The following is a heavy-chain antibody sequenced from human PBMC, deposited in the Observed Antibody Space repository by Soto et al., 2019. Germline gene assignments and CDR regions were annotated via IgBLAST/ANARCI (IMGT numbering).Heavy chain of an antibody. J-gene: IGHJ4*02. D-gene: IGHD3-22*01. CDR3: ARDLGDYDSTGYLDS. CDR1: GFTFSIYS. Sequence: VGSLRLSCEASGFTFSIYSMNWVRQAPGKGLEWVSYIGGVGSARYYADSVKGRFTISRDNAKNSVFLQMNSLRVEDTAIYYCARDLGDYDSTGYLDSWGQGTLVTVSS. CDR2: IGGVGSAR. V-gene: IGHV3-48*01.